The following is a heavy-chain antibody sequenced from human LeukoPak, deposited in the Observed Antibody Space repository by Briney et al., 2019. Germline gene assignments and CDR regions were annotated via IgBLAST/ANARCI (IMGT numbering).Heavy chain of an antibody. Sequence: SETLSLTCSVSGDSIRSGTYYWSWIRQPAGKGLEWIGRIYTSGSTSYNPSLKSRVTISVDTSKIQFSLKLTSVTAADTAVYYCARGGGATRIDYWGQGTLVTVSS. CDR2: IYTSGST. J-gene: IGHJ4*02. CDR3: ARGGGATRIDY. D-gene: IGHD5-12*01. V-gene: IGHV4-61*02. CDR1: GDSIRSGTYY.